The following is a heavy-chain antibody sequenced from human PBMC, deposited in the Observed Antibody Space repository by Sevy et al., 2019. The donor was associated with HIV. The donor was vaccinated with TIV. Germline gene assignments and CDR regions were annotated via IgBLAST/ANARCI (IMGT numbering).Heavy chain of an antibody. Sequence: GGSLRLSCAASGFTFSDYAMNWVRQAPGKGLEWVSAINGKGRSTHYTDSVEGWFTISRDNAKSTLYLEMNSLRVEDTAVYYCAKTINSGGGVVPAANYYYYGLDVWGQGTTVTVSS. V-gene: IGHV3-23*01. CDR1: GFTFSDYA. J-gene: IGHJ6*02. CDR3: AKTINSGGGVVPAANYYYYGLDV. D-gene: IGHD2-2*01. CDR2: INGKGRST.